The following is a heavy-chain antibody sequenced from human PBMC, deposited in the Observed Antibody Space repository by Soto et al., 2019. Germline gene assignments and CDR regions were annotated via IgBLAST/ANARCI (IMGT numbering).Heavy chain of an antibody. J-gene: IGHJ4*02. Sequence: PGGSLRLSCAASGFTFSSYAMSWVRQAPGKGLEWVSAISGSGGSTYYADSVKGRFTISRDNSKNTLYLQMNSLRAEDTAVYYCAKDFSPLLSSSWAPTSSIVFDYWGQGTLVTVSS. CDR2: ISGSGGST. D-gene: IGHD6-13*01. V-gene: IGHV3-23*01. CDR3: AKDFSPLLSSSWAPTSSIVFDY. CDR1: GFTFSSYA.